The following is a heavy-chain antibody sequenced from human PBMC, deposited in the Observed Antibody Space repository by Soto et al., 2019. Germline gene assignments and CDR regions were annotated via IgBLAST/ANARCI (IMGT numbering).Heavy chain of an antibody. CDR3: ARELGGTTVNTLFDH. CDR1: GYTFTRYY. CDR2: VNPSGDNT. D-gene: IGHD4-17*01. J-gene: IGHJ4*02. V-gene: IGHV1-46*01. Sequence: QVQLVQSGAEVEKPGASVKVSCKASGYTFTRYYIHWVRQAPGQGLEWMGIVNPSGDNTNYAQKFRGRVTMTRDTSTNTVHMELSSLRSEDTAVYFCARELGGTTVNTLFDHWGQGTVVTVSS.